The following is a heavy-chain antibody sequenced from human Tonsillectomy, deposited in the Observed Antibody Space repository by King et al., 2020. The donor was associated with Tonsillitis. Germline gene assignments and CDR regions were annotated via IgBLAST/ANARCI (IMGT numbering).Heavy chain of an antibody. J-gene: IGHJ4*02. V-gene: IGHV3-66*01. Sequence: DVQLVESGGGLVQPGGSLRLSCAASGFTVSSNYMSWVRQAPGKGLEWVSVIYSSGSTYYADSVMGRFTISSDNSKNTLYLQMNSLRAEDTAVYYCARDRYYDSSGYLQADYWGQGTLVTVSS. CDR2: IYSSGST. D-gene: IGHD3-22*01. CDR1: GFTVSSNY. CDR3: ARDRYYDSSGYLQADY.